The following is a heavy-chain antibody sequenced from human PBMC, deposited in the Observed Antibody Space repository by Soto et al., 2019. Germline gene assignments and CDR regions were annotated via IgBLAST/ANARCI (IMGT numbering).Heavy chain of an antibody. CDR3: ARVPPYYDSSGFPDY. CDR2: IYYSGST. V-gene: IGHV4-30-4*01. Sequence: SETLSLTCTVSGGSISSGDYYWIWIRQPPGKGLEWIGYIYYSGSTYYNPSLKSRVTISVDTSKNQFSLKLSSVTAADTAVYYCARVPPYYDSSGFPDYWGQGTLVTVSS. D-gene: IGHD3-22*01. CDR1: GGSISSGDYY. J-gene: IGHJ4*02.